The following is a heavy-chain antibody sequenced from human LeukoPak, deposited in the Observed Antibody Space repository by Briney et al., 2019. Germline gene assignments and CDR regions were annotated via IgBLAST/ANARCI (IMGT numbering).Heavy chain of an antibody. CDR3: ARELYDTSGYYGDYYYGMDV. CDR1: GFTVSSNY. Sequence: GGSLRLSCAASGFTVSSNYMSWVRQAPGEGLEWVSVIYSGGSTYYADSVKGRFTISRDNSKNTLYLQMNSLRAEDTAVYYCARELYDTSGYYGDYYYGMDVWGQGTTVTVSS. CDR2: IYSGGST. J-gene: IGHJ6*02. D-gene: IGHD3-22*01. V-gene: IGHV3-53*01.